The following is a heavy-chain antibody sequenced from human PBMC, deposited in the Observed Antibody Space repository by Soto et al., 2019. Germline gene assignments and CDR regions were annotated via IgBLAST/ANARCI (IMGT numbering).Heavy chain of an antibody. CDR1: GGTFSSYA. J-gene: IGHJ6*02. CDR2: IIPISGAA. Sequence: GASVKVSCKASGGTFSSYAISWVRQAPGQGLEWMGEIIPISGAANYAHKFQGRVTITADVSASTAYMELSSLRSEDTAVYYCAGSLRFFLAGMDVWGQGTTVTSP. D-gene: IGHD3-3*01. CDR3: AGSLRFFLAGMDV. V-gene: IGHV1-69*13.